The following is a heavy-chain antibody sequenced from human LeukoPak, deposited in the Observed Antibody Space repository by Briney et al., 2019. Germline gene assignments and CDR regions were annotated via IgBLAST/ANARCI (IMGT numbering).Heavy chain of an antibody. Sequence: GGSLRLSCSASGFTFSSYAMHWVRQAPGKGLEYVSSISSSGDTTYYADSVKVRFTISRDNSKNTLYLQMSSLRPEDTAVYYCVKGYGDLYYTIGVWAQGTTVTVSS. J-gene: IGHJ6*02. CDR3: VKGYGDLYYTIGV. V-gene: IGHV3-64D*09. CDR1: GFTFSSYA. D-gene: IGHD4-17*01. CDR2: ISSSGDTT.